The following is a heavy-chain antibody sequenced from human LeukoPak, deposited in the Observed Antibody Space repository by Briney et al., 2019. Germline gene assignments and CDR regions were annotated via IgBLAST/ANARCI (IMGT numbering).Heavy chain of an antibody. Sequence: ASVKVSCKASGYTFTSYDINWVRQATGQGLEWMGWMNPNSGNTGYAQKFQGRVTMTRNTSISTAYMELSSLRSEDTAVYYCARDFSDSSEGQFDYWGQGTLVTVSS. J-gene: IGHJ4*02. CDR2: MNPNSGNT. CDR1: GYTFTSYD. D-gene: IGHD3-22*01. V-gene: IGHV1-8*01. CDR3: ARDFSDSSEGQFDY.